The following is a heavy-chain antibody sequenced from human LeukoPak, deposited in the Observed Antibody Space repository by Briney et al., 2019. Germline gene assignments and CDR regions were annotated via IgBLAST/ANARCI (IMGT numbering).Heavy chain of an antibody. V-gene: IGHV4-34*01. D-gene: IGHD5-18*01. CDR2: INHSGST. CDR1: GGSFSGYY. Sequence: SETLSLTCAVYGGSFSGYYWSWIRQPPGKGLEWIGEINHSGSTNYNPSLKSRVTISVDTSKNQFSLKLSSVTAADTAVYYCARGYTYGPFAYWGQGTLATVSS. CDR3: ARGYTYGPFAY. J-gene: IGHJ4*02.